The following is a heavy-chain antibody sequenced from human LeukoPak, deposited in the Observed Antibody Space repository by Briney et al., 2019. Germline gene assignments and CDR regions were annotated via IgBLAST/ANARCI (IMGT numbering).Heavy chain of an antibody. V-gene: IGHV4-38-2*02. CDR1: GYSISSGYY. CDR2: IYHSGST. CDR3: ARGFFARSYDYFDY. J-gene: IGHJ4*02. D-gene: IGHD5-12*01. Sequence: SSETLSLTCTVSGYSISSGYYWGWIRQPPGKGLEWIGSIYHSGSTYYNPSLKSRVTISVDTSKNQFSLKLSSVTAADTAVYYCARGFFARSYDYFDYWGQGTLVTVSS.